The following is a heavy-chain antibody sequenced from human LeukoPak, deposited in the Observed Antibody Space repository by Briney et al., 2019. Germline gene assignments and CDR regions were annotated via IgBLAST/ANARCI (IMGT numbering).Heavy chain of an antibody. J-gene: IGHJ3*02. D-gene: IGHD4-17*01. CDR2: ISSSSSYI. CDR3: ANSYGDSPGAFDI. V-gene: IGHV3-21*04. Sequence: GGSLRLSCAASGFTFSSYSMNWVRQAPGKGLEWVSSISSSSSYIYYADSVKGRFTISRDNSKNTLYLQMNSLRAEDTAVYYCANSYGDSPGAFDIWGQGTMVTVSS. CDR1: GFTFSSYS.